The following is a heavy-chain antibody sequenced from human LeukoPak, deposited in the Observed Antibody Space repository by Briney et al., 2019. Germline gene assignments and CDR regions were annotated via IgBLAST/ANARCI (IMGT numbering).Heavy chain of an antibody. CDR3: ARTTEGGYTYDYFYYYYMDV. CDR2: IKQDGSEK. D-gene: IGHD5-18*01. Sequence: GGSLRLSCAASGFTFSSYWMSWVRQAPGKGLEWVANIKQDGSEKYYVDSVKGRFTISRDNAKNSLYLQMNSLRAEDTAVYYCARTTEGGYTYDYFYYYYMDVWGKGTTVTISS. J-gene: IGHJ6*03. V-gene: IGHV3-7*01. CDR1: GFTFSSYW.